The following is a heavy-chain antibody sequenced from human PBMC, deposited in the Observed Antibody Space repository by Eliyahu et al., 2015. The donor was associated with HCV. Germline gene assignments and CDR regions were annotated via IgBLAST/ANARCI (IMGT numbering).Heavy chain of an antibody. V-gene: IGHV3-30-3*01. D-gene: IGHD6-19*01. J-gene: IGHJ4*02. CDR3: ASLIAVAGTSDDY. CDR1: GFTFVSSA. Sequence: QVQLVESGGXVVQPGRSXRLXCAASGFTFVSSAMHWVRQAPGKGLEWVAVISYDGSNKYYADSVRGRFTISRDNSKNRLYLQMNSLRAEDTAVYYCASLIAVAGTSDDYWGQGTLVTVSS. CDR2: ISYDGSNK.